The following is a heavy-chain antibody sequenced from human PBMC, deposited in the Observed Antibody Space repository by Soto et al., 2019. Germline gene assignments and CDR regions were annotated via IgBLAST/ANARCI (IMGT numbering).Heavy chain of an antibody. CDR1: GFTFSSSE. V-gene: IGHV3-48*03. Sequence: GGSLRLSCAASGFTFSSSEMNWVRQAPGKGLEWISYITSSGSTIYYTDSVKGRFTISRDNAKNSLYLQMNSLRAEDMAVYYCASSTVMGNWGQGTLVTVSS. J-gene: IGHJ4*02. D-gene: IGHD5-18*01. CDR3: ASSTVMGN. CDR2: ITSSGSTI.